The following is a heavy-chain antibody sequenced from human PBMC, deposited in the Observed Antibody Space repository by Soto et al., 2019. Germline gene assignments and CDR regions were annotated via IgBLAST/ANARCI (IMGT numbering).Heavy chain of an antibody. Sequence: GGSLRLSCAASGFTFSNAWMNWVRQAPGKGLEWVGLIKSKTDGETTDYVAPVKGRFTITRDDSTNTLHLQMNSLKTEDTALYYCSTDGQPKGRIWGQGTLVTVS. CDR1: GFTFSNAW. V-gene: IGHV3-15*07. J-gene: IGHJ4*02. CDR2: IKSKTDGETT. CDR3: STDGQPKGRI.